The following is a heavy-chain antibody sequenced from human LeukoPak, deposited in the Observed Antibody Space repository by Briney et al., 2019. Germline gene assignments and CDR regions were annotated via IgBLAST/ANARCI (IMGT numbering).Heavy chain of an antibody. Sequence: PSETLSLTCAVYGGSFSGYYWSWIRQPPGKGLEWIGEINHSGSTNYNPSLKSRVTISVDTSKNQFSLKLSSVTAADTAVYYCASSYYYGSGSYLGWGQGILVTVSS. CDR1: GGSFSGYY. V-gene: IGHV4-34*01. CDR3: ASSYYYGSGSYLG. CDR2: INHSGST. D-gene: IGHD3-10*01. J-gene: IGHJ4*02.